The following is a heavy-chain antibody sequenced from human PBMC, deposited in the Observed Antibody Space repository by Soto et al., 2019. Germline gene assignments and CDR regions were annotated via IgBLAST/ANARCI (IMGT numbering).Heavy chain of an antibody. D-gene: IGHD5-12*01. V-gene: IGHV3-23*01. Sequence: GGSLRLSCAASGFTFSSYAMSWVRQAPGKGLEWVSAISGSGGSTYYADSVKGRFTISRDNSKNTLYLQMNSLRAEDTAVYYCAKELGYSGYDGRIGGYSYQDYWGQGTLVTVSS. CDR2: ISGSGGST. J-gene: IGHJ4*02. CDR3: AKELGYSGYDGRIGGYSYQDY. CDR1: GFTFSSYA.